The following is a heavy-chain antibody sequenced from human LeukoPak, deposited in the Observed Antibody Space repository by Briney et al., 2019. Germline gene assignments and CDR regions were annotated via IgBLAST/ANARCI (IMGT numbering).Heavy chain of an antibody. CDR1: GYTFSTYY. D-gene: IGHD2/OR15-2a*01. CDR3: ATSVDGLVTIRTYFEH. V-gene: IGHV1-46*01. CDR2: INPSGSST. J-gene: IGHJ4*02. Sequence: GASVKVSCTASGYTFSTYYMDWVRQAPGQGLEWMGIINPSGSSTSYAQKFQGRVTMTEDTFTDTAYMELSGLRSEDTAVYYCATSVDGLVTIRTYFEHWGRGTLITVSS.